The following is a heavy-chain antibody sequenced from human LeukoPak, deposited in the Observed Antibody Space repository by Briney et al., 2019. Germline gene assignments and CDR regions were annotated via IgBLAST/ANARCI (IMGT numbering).Heavy chain of an antibody. CDR1: GFTFSSYA. CDR3: ARVRGNYYDSSGYYYGGQYFQH. Sequence: GGSLRLSCAASGFTFSSYAMSRVRQAPGKGLEWVAVISYDGSNKYYADSVKGRFTISRDNSKNTLYLQMNSLRAEDTAVYYCARVRGNYYDSSGYYYGGQYFQHWGQGTLVTVSS. V-gene: IGHV3-30-3*01. J-gene: IGHJ1*01. CDR2: ISYDGSNK. D-gene: IGHD3-22*01.